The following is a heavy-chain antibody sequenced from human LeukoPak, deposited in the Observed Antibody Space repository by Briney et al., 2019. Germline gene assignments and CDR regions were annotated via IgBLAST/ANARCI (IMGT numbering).Heavy chain of an antibody. CDR1: GFTFSSYW. CDR3: ARDHSSWEVPSDY. Sequence: GGSLRLSCAASGFTFSSYWMHWVRQVPGKGLVWVSGINTDGSSRSYADSVKGRFTISRDNAENTLYLQMNSLRAEDTAVYYCARDHSSWEVPSDYWGQGTLVTVSS. J-gene: IGHJ4*02. CDR2: INTDGSSR. D-gene: IGHD6-13*01. V-gene: IGHV3-74*01.